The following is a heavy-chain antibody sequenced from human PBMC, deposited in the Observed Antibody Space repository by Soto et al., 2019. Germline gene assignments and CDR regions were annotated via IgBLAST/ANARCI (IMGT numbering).Heavy chain of an antibody. CDR2: LYYSGSN. Sequence: TLSLTCTGSGGSIGSSSYYWGWIGQPPGEGLEWIGSLYYSGSNYYNTSLKRRVTISVDTSKNQFSLKMSSVTAAETAVYYCARRPGGIAASTGFDYWGQATLVTVPS. D-gene: IGHD6-13*01. CDR3: ARRPGGIAASTGFDY. J-gene: IGHJ4*02. V-gene: IGHV4-39*01. CDR1: GGSIGSSSYY.